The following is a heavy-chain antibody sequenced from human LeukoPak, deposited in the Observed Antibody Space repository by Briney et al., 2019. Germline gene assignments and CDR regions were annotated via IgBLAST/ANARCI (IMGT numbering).Heavy chain of an antibody. V-gene: IGHV3-7*01. Sequence: GGSLRLSCAASGFTFSSYWMSWDRQATGKGLEWVANIKEDGSEKYYVESVKGRFIISRDNTKNSLYLQMSSLRAEDTAVYYCAKGVSKNPWGQGTLVTVSS. J-gene: IGHJ5*02. CDR3: AKGVSKNP. CDR2: IKEDGSEK. CDR1: GFTFSSYW.